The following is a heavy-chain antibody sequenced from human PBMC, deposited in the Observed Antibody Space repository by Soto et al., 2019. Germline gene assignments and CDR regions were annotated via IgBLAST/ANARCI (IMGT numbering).Heavy chain of an antibody. CDR3: VRGASLNFDY. CDR1: GFTFDDYG. J-gene: IGHJ4*02. D-gene: IGHD1-26*01. Sequence: EVQLVESGGGVLRPGGSLRLSCAASGFTFDDYGMSWARQAPGKGLEWVSGVNWNGGSTGYADSVKGRFTISRDNAKNSLDLQMNRLRAEDKAFYYCVRGASLNFDYWGQGTLVTVSS. CDR2: VNWNGGST. V-gene: IGHV3-20*04.